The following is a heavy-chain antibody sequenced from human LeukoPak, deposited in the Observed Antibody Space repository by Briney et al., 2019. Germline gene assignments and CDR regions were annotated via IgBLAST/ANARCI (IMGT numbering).Heavy chain of an antibody. Sequence: ASVKVTCKASGYTITSYGISWVGQEPGEKLEEMGWIIAYNGSTNYAQKLQGRVTITTDKSNSTAYVELRGLSSDDTALYFCARHRFAIVVVPFFDYWGQGTLVTVSS. J-gene: IGHJ4*02. D-gene: IGHD2-2*01. CDR3: ARHRFAIVVVPFFDY. V-gene: IGHV1-18*04. CDR2: IIAYNGST. CDR1: GYTITSYG.